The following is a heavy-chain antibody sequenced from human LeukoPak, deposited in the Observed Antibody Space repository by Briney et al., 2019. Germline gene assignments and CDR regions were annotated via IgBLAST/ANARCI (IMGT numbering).Heavy chain of an antibody. CDR1: GFTFSSYA. V-gene: IGHV3-30-3*01. Sequence: GRSLRLSCAASGFTFSSYAMHRVRQAPGKGLEWVAVISYDGSNKYYADSVKGRFTISRDNSKNTLYLQMNSLRAEDTAVYYCATTSPEGGAFDYWGQGTLVTVSS. D-gene: IGHD1-14*01. CDR3: ATTSPEGGAFDY. J-gene: IGHJ4*02. CDR2: ISYDGSNK.